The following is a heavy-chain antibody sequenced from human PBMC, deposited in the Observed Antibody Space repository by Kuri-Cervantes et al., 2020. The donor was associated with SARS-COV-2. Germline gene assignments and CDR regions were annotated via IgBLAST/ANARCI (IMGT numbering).Heavy chain of an antibody. Sequence: GGSLRLSCAASGFTFSSYAMSWVRQAPGKGLEWVSVSGGSGGSTYYADSVKGRFTISRDNSKNTLYLQMNSLRAEDTAVYYCARGRCSSTTCRVGRGAFDIWGQGTMVTVSS. D-gene: IGHD2-2*01. CDR1: GFTFSSYA. V-gene: IGHV3-23*01. CDR2: SGGSGGST. CDR3: ARGRCSSTTCRVGRGAFDI. J-gene: IGHJ3*02.